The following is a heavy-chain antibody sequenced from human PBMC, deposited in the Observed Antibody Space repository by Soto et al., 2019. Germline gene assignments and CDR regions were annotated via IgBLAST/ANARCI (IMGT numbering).Heavy chain of an antibody. J-gene: IGHJ4*02. Sequence: EVQLVESGGGLVKPGGSLRLSCAASGFTFSSYSMNWVRQAPGKGLEWVSSISSSSSYIYYADSVKGRFTISRDNAKNSLYLQMNSLRAEDTAVYYCARGRVAVIRCFDYWGQGTLVTVSS. CDR3: ARGRVAVIRCFDY. CDR1: GFTFSSYS. D-gene: IGHD3-22*01. V-gene: IGHV3-21*01. CDR2: ISSSSSYI.